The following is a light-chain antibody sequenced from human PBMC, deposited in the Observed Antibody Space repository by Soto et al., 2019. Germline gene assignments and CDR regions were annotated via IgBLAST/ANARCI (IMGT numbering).Light chain of an antibody. CDR1: QGISNY. V-gene: IGKV1-39*01. Sequence: IWMTQSPSLLSASTGDRFTISCRMSQGISNYLNWYQQKPGKAPKLLIYAASGLQSGAPSRFSGSGSGTDFTLSISSLQPEDFATYYCQQSYRTPLTFGGGTKVDIK. CDR2: AAS. CDR3: QQSYRTPLT. J-gene: IGKJ4*01.